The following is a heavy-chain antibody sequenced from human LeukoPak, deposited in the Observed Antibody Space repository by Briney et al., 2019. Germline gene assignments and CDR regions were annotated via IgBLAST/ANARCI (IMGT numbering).Heavy chain of an antibody. CDR1: GGSFSGYY. CDR3: ARHGAPPPYSGSYYSPWYFDL. D-gene: IGHD1-26*01. Sequence: SETLSLTCAVYGGSFSGYYWSWIRQPPGKGLEWIGEINHSGSTNYNPSLKSRVTISVDTSKNQFSLKLSSVTAADTAVYYCARHGAPPPYSGSYYSPWYFDLWGRGTLVTVSS. J-gene: IGHJ2*01. CDR2: INHSGST. V-gene: IGHV4-34*01.